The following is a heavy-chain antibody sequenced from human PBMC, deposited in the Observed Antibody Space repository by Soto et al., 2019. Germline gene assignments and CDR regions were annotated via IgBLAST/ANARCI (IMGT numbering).Heavy chain of an antibody. D-gene: IGHD1-1*01. CDR3: ARARGESPMVQEDFFYN. J-gene: IGHJ4*02. Sequence: HVQLVQSGAEVKKPGSSVKVSCKASGGTFSSDAISWVRQAPGQGLEWMGGIIPIFAPANYAQKFLGRVTITAEESTTTAYMELSSLTSEDTAMYYCARARGESPMVQEDFFYNWGQGTLVSVAS. CDR1: GGTFSSDA. V-gene: IGHV1-69*01. CDR2: IIPIFAPA.